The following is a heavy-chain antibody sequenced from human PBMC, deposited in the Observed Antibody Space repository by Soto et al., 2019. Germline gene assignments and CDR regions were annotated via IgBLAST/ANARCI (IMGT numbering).Heavy chain of an antibody. J-gene: IGHJ6*03. CDR3: TTLTYDYGSYYYMDV. D-gene: IGHD4-17*01. CDR1: GFTFSNAW. Sequence: EVQLVESGGGLVKPGGSLRLSCAASGFTFSNAWMSWVHQAPGKGLEWVGRIKSKTDGGTTDYAAPVKGRFTISRDDSKNTLYLQMNSLKTEDTAVYYCTTLTYDYGSYYYMDVWGKGTTVTVSS. CDR2: IKSKTDGGTT. V-gene: IGHV3-15*01.